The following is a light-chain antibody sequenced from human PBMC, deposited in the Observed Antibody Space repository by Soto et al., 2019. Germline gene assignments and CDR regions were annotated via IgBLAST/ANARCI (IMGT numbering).Light chain of an antibody. V-gene: IGLV2-23*01. CDR1: STDFVGYNR. Sequence: QSVLTQPPSVSGSPGQSVTISCTGTSTDFVGYNRVSWYQQPPGTAPKLMIYEGSKRPSGVSNRFSGSKSGNTASPTISGLQAEDEADYYCCSYAGSSTLVFGTGTKVTVL. CDR2: EGS. CDR3: CSYAGSSTLV. J-gene: IGLJ1*01.